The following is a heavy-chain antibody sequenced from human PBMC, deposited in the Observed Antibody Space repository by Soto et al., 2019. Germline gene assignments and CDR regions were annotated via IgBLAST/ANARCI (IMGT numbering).Heavy chain of an antibody. V-gene: IGHV4-30-2*01. Sequence: QLQLQESGSGLVKPSQTLSPTCAVSGGSISSGGYSWSWIRQPPGKGLEWIGYIYHSGSTYYNPSLKSRVTISVDRSKNQFSLKLSSVTAADTAVYYCARVHTAMFSYFDYWGQGTLVTVSS. CDR3: ARVHTAMFSYFDY. J-gene: IGHJ4*02. CDR1: GGSISSGGYS. CDR2: IYHSGST. D-gene: IGHD5-18*01.